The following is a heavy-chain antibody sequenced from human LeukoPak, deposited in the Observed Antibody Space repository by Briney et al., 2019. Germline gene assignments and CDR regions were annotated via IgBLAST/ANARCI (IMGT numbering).Heavy chain of an antibody. CDR2: INPNSSNT. CDR1: GYTFTSYD. Sequence: GASVKLSCNASGYTFTSYDINWVRQATAQGLEWMVWINPNSSNTVYAQKFQGRVTITRNTSITTAYMELSSLRSEDTAVYYCAKWGYSSSCYRVDYWGQGTLVTVSS. D-gene: IGHD6-13*01. J-gene: IGHJ4*02. CDR3: AKWGYSSSCYRVDY. V-gene: IGHV1-8*01.